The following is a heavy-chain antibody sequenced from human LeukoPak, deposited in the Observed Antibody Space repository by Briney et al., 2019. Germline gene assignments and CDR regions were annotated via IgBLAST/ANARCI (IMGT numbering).Heavy chain of an antibody. V-gene: IGHV4-39*07. Sequence: SETLSLTCTVSGGSISSSSYYWGWIRQPPGKGLEWIGSIYYSGSTYYNPSLKSRVTISVDTSKNQFSLKLSSVTAADTAVYYCARGGAIVPAALAPCPLDYWGQGTLVTVSS. CDR1: GGSISSSSYY. J-gene: IGHJ4*02. CDR3: ARGGAIVPAALAPCPLDY. CDR2: IYYSGST. D-gene: IGHD2-2*01.